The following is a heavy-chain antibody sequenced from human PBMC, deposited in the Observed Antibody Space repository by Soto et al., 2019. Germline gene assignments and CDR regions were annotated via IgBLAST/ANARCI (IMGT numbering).Heavy chain of an antibody. CDR2: FYTNGIS. Sequence: QVQLQESGPGLVKPSETLSLTCTVSGGSISSYHWSWIRQSAGQGLEWIGRFYTNGISHYNPSLKSRLSMSADTSKNQLSLTLTAVTAADTGVYYCARAGNEYGVDGWGQGTTVTVSS. D-gene: IGHD3-10*01. CDR3: ARAGNEYGVDG. CDR1: GGSISSYH. J-gene: IGHJ6*02. V-gene: IGHV4-4*07.